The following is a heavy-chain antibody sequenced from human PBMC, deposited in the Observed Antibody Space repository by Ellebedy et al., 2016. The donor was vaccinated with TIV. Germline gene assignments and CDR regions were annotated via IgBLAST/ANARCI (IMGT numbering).Heavy chain of an antibody. CDR3: ARGSRGYGSQVDY. J-gene: IGHJ4*02. CDR2: IYYSGST. V-gene: IGHV4-59*01. CDR1: GGSISNYY. D-gene: IGHD3-10*01. Sequence: SETLSLTCTVSGGSISNYYWSWIRQPPGKGLEWIGYIYYSGSTNYNPSLKSRVTISVDTSKNQFSLKLSSVNAADTAVYYCARGSRGYGSQVDYWGQGTLVTVSS.